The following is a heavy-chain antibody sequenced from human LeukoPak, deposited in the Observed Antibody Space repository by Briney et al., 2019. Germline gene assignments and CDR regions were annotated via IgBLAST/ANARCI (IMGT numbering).Heavy chain of an antibody. CDR1: GGSISSYY. CDR3: ARPYSSGWSGAFDI. J-gene: IGHJ3*02. D-gene: IGHD6-19*01. CDR2: IYTSGNT. Sequence: PETLSLTCTVSGGSISSYYWSWIRQPPGKGLEWIGNIYTSGNTNYNPSLKSRVAISVDTSKNQFSLKLNSVTAADTAVYYCARPYSSGWSGAFDIWGQGTMVTVSS. V-gene: IGHV4-4*09.